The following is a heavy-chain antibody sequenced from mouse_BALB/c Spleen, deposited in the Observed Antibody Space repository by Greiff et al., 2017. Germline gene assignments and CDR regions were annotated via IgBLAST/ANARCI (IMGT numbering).Heavy chain of an antibody. Sequence: QVQLQQSGPGLVAPSQSLSITCTVSGFSLTSYGVHWVRQPPGKGLEWLGVIWAGGSTNYNSALMSRLSISKDNSKSQVFLKMNSLQTDDTAMYYCARPQLGRSYAMDYWGQGTSVTVSS. CDR3: ARPQLGRSYAMDY. V-gene: IGHV2-9*02. J-gene: IGHJ4*01. CDR1: GFSLTSYG. CDR2: IWAGGST. D-gene: IGHD4-1*02.